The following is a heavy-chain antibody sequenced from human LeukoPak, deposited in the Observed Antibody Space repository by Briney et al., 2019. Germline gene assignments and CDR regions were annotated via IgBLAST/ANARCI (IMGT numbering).Heavy chain of an antibody. V-gene: IGHV3-74*01. CDR3: AREALPYYYDSSGYYPFDY. D-gene: IGHD3-22*01. J-gene: IGHJ4*02. Sequence: PGGSLRLSCAASGFTFSSYWMHWVRQAPGKGLVWVSRINSDGSSTSYADSVKGRFTISRVNAKNTLYLQMNSLRAEDTAVYYCAREALPYYYDSSGYYPFDYWGQGTLVTVSS. CDR1: GFTFSSYW. CDR2: INSDGSST.